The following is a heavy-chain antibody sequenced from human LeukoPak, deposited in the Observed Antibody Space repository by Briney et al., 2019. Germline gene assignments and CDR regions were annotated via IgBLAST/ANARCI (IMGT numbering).Heavy chain of an antibody. Sequence: SETLSLTCTGSGGSISSSSYYWGWIRQPPGKGLEWIGSIYYSGSTYYNPSLKSRVTVSVDTSKNQFSLKLSSVTAADTAVYYCARGGYCSSTSCYAAQDYWGQGTLVTVSS. D-gene: IGHD2-2*01. J-gene: IGHJ4*02. V-gene: IGHV4-39*01. CDR2: IYYSGST. CDR1: GGSISSSSYY. CDR3: ARGGYCSSTSCYAAQDY.